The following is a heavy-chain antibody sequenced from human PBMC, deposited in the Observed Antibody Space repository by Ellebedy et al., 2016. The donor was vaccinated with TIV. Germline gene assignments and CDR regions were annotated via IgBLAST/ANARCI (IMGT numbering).Heavy chain of an antibody. V-gene: IGHV4-4*02. Sequence: MPSETLSLTCAVSGGSISSSNWWSWVRQPPGKGLEWIGEIYHSGSTNYNPSLKSRVTISVDKSKNQFSLKLSSVTAADTAVYYCARVVWQQPVSYAFDIWGQGTVVTVSS. CDR1: GGSISSSNW. CDR2: IYHSGST. CDR3: ARVVWQQPVSYAFDI. D-gene: IGHD6-13*01. J-gene: IGHJ3*02.